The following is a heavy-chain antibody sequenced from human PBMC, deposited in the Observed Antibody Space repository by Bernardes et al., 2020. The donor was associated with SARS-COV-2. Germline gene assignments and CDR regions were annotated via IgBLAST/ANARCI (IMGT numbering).Heavy chain of an antibody. D-gene: IGHD2-2*01. CDR3: ARDGGGSSTWFLS. CDR1: GYSFTRYW. J-gene: IGHJ5*01. Sequence: GESLKISCKASGYSFTRYWIGWVRQMPWKGLEWMGIIDPGDSATRYSPSFQGQVTISADTSISTAYLQWSSLKASDTAMYYCARDGGGSSTWFLSWGQGTLVTVSS. V-gene: IGHV5-51*01. CDR2: IDPGDSAT.